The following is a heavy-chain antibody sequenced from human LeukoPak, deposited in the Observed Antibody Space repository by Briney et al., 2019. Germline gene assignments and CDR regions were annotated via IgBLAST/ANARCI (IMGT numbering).Heavy chain of an antibody. D-gene: IGHD3-22*01. Sequence: GGSLRLSCAASGFTLRSYGMHWVRQAPAKGLEWVAAISFDGNNKHYADSVKGRFTISRDNPKNTVYLQMNSLRAEDTAVYYCASDYYDSSGPGYWGQGTLVTVSS. CDR2: ISFDGNNK. CDR1: GFTLRSYG. CDR3: ASDYYDSSGPGY. V-gene: IGHV3-30-3*01. J-gene: IGHJ4*02.